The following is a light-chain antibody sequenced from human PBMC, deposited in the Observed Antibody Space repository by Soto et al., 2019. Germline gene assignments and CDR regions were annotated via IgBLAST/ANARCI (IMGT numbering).Light chain of an antibody. Sequence: VVLPQSPGTRSFSPGARATLSCRASRNINGNYLGWYQLKRGQAHRILIYGKSTRATGIPARFSGSGSGKEFTITISRMEHEDSEAYYCQKYGSTHWPCGQGTTGDIK. CDR2: GKS. J-gene: IGKJ1*01. V-gene: IGKV3-20*01. CDR1: RNINGNY. CDR3: QKYGSTHWP.